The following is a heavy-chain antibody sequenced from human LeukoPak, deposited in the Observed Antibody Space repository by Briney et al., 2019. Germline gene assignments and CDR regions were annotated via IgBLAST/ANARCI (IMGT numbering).Heavy chain of an antibody. CDR1: GFTFSSYS. Sequence: GGSLRLSCVASGFTFSSYSMNWVRQAPGKGLEWVSSISSSSSYIYYADSVKGRFTFSRDNAKNSQSLQMNSLRAEDTAVYYCARDGEVGVGRWFDPWGQGTLVTVSS. CDR2: ISSSSSYI. V-gene: IGHV3-21*01. CDR3: ARDGEVGVGRWFDP. J-gene: IGHJ5*02. D-gene: IGHD1-26*01.